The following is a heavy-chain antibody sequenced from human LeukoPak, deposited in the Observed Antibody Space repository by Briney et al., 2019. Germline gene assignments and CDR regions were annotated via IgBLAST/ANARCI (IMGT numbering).Heavy chain of an antibody. CDR2: IGGDGSKK. Sequence: GGSLRLSCAASGLTFSSQWMTWVRQAPGKGPEWVANIGGDGSKKFYVDSVEGRFTISRDNAENSLYLQMNSLRVEDTAVYCCARDRGWRVLDHWGQGTLVTVSS. J-gene: IGHJ4*02. CDR1: GLTFSSQW. D-gene: IGHD2-15*01. CDR3: ARDRGWRVLDH. V-gene: IGHV3-7*01.